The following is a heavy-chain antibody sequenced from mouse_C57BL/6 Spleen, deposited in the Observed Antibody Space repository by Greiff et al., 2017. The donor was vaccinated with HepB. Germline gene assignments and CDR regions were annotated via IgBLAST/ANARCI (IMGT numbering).Heavy chain of an antibody. CDR3: AREGDYLDY. Sequence: EVQLKESGPGLVKPSQSLSLTCSVTGYSITSGYYWNWIRQFPGNKLEWMGYISYDGSNNYNPSLKNRISITRDTSKNQFFLKLNSVTTEDTATYYCAREGDYLDYWGQGTTLTVSS. CDR2: ISYDGSN. V-gene: IGHV3-6*01. CDR1: GYSITSGYY. J-gene: IGHJ2*01.